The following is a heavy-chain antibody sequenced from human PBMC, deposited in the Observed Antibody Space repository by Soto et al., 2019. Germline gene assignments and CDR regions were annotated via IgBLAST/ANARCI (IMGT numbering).Heavy chain of an antibody. Sequence: GGSLRLSCAASGFTFSSYAMSWVRQAPGKGLEWVSAISGSGGTTYYADSVKGRFTISRDNSKNTLFLQMNSLRAEDTAVYYCAKNPGYYYDSTGYHFDYWGQGTLVTVSS. J-gene: IGHJ4*02. V-gene: IGHV3-23*01. CDR3: AKNPGYYYDSTGYHFDY. CDR1: GFTFSSYA. CDR2: ISGSGGTT. D-gene: IGHD3-22*01.